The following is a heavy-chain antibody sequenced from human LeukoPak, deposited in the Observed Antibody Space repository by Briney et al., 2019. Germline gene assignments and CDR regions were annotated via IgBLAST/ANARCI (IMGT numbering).Heavy chain of an antibody. CDR2: ISSSGSTI. CDR3: ARAEEYSSGWYGNGAFDI. D-gene: IGHD6-19*01. Sequence: GGSLRLSCAASGFTLSSYEMNWVLQAPGKGLEWRSYISSSGSTIYYADSVKGRFTISRDNAKNSLYLQMNSLRAEDTAVYYCARAEEYSSGWYGNGAFDIWGQGTMVTVSS. CDR1: GFTLSSYE. J-gene: IGHJ3*02. V-gene: IGHV3-48*03.